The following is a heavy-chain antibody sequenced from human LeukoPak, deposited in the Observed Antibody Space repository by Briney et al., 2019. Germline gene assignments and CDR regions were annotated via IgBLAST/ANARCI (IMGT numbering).Heavy chain of an antibody. CDR1: GFTFSSYE. V-gene: IGHV3-48*03. J-gene: IGHJ4*02. CDR3: ARAPRKLVPY. D-gene: IGHD6-13*01. Sequence: GGSLRPSSAASGFTFSSYEMNWVRQAPGKGLEWVSYISSSGSTIYYADSVKGRFTISRDKAKNSLYLQMNSLRAEDTAVYYCARAPRKLVPYWGQGTLVTVSS. CDR2: ISSSGSTI.